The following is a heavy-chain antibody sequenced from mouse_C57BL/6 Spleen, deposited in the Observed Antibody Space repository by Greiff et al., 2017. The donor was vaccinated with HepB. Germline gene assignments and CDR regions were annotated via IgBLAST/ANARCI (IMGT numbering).Heavy chain of an antibody. CDR2: INPGSGGT. J-gene: IGHJ1*03. V-gene: IGHV1-54*01. Sequence: VQLQQSGAELVRPGTSVKVSCKASGYAFTNYLIEWVKQRPGQGLEWIGVINPGSGGTNYNEKFKGKATLTADKSSSTAYMQLSSLTSEDSAVYFCARDEDYYGSSSYWYFDVWGTGTTVTVSS. D-gene: IGHD1-1*01. CDR1: GYAFTNYL. CDR3: ARDEDYYGSSSYWYFDV.